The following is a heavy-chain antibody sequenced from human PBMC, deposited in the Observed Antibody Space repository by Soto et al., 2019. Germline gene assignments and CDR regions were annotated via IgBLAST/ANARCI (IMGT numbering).Heavy chain of an antibody. D-gene: IGHD3-10*01. Sequence: QVQLVQSGAEVKKPGASVKVSCKASGYTFTSYGISWVRQAPGQGLEWMGWISAHNGNTNYAEKLQSRVTMTTDTSTSTAYMEQRSLRSDDTAVYYCAGGCFGEFVYYFDYWGQGTLVTVSS. CDR3: AGGCFGEFVYYFDY. V-gene: IGHV1-18*01. J-gene: IGHJ4*02. CDR1: GYTFTSYG. CDR2: ISAHNGNT.